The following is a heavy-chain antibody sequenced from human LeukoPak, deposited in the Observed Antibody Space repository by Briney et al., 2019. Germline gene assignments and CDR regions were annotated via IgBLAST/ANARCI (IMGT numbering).Heavy chain of an antibody. CDR3: ARIPRITIFGVVPMIIGAFDI. D-gene: IGHD3-3*01. Sequence: PSETLSLTCAVYGGSFSGYYWSWIRQPPGKGLEWIGEINHSGSTNYSPSLKSRVTISVDTSKNHFSLKLSSVTAADTAVYYCARIPRITIFGVVPMIIGAFDIWGQGTMVTVSS. CDR2: INHSGST. CDR1: GGSFSGYY. J-gene: IGHJ3*02. V-gene: IGHV4-34*01.